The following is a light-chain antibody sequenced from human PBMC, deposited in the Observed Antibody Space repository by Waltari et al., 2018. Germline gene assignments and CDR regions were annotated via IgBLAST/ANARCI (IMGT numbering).Light chain of an antibody. CDR3: CSYAGSRTYV. CDR2: EVS. Sequence: QSALTQPASVSGSPGQSITISCTGTSSDVGNFNLVTWYQQHPGKVTKLIIYEVSKRPSGVSNHFSGSKSGNTASLTISGLRAEDEADYYCCSYAGSRTYVFGTGTKVTVL. CDR1: SSDVGNFNL. V-gene: IGLV2-23*02. J-gene: IGLJ1*01.